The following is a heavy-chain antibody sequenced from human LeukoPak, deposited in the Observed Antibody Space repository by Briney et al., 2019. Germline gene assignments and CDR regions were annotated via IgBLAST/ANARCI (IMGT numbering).Heavy chain of an antibody. CDR1: GGSFSGYY. J-gene: IGHJ6*03. CDR2: INHSGST. CDR3: ARRRMTTYYYYMDV. V-gene: IGHV4-34*01. Sequence: SETLSLTCAVYGGSFSGYYWSWIRQPPGKGLEWIGEINHSGSTNYNPSLKSRVTISVDKSKNQFSLKLSSVTAADTAVYYCARRRMTTYYYYMDVWGKGTTVTVSS. D-gene: IGHD4-11*01.